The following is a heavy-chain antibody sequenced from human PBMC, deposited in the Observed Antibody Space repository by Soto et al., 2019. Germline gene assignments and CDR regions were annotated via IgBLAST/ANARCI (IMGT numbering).Heavy chain of an antibody. CDR2: ISYDGSNK. D-gene: IGHD2-2*01. V-gene: IGHV3-30*18. J-gene: IGHJ4*02. CDR1: GFTFSNYA. Sequence: SLRLSCAASGFTFSNYAMSWVRQAPGKGLEWVAVISYDGSNKYYADSVKGRFTISRDNSKNTLYLQMNSLRAEDTAVYYCAKDWTPAAIQYYFDYWGQGTLVTVSS. CDR3: AKDWTPAAIQYYFDY.